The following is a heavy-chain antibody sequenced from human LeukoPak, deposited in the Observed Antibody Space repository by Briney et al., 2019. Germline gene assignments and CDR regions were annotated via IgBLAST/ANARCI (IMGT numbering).Heavy chain of an antibody. V-gene: IGHV5-51*01. J-gene: IGHJ6*03. Sequence: GESLKISCKGSGYSFTSYWIGWVRQMPGKGLEWMGIIYPGDSDTRYSPSFQGQVTISADKSISTAYLQWSSLKASDTAMYYCARHSVWSGPEGHCYYYYMDVWGKGTTVTVSS. CDR3: ARHSVWSGPEGHCYYYYMDV. CDR1: GYSFTSYW. CDR2: IYPGDSDT. D-gene: IGHD3-3*01.